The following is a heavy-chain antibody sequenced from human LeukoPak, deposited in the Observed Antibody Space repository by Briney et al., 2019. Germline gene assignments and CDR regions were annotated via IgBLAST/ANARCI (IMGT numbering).Heavy chain of an antibody. V-gene: IGHV4-39*07. J-gene: IGHJ5*02. Sequence: SETLSLTCTVSGGSISSSSYYWGWIRQPPGKGLEWTGSIYYSGSTYYNPSLKSRVTISVDTSKNQFSLELSSVTAADTAVYYCARDPSSSWYGWFDPWGQGTLVTVSS. CDR2: IYYSGST. CDR3: ARDPSSSWYGWFDP. CDR1: GGSISSSSYY. D-gene: IGHD6-13*01.